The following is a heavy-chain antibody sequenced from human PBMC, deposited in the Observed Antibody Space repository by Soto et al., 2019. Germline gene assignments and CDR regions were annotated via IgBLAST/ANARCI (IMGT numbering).Heavy chain of an antibody. CDR1: GGSISSYY. J-gene: IGHJ4*02. Sequence: PSETLSLTCTVSGGSISSYYWSWIRQPPGKGLEWIGYIYYSGSTNYNPSLKSRVTISVDTSKNQFSLKLSSVTAADTAVYYCARVAYCGGDCYYGPFDYWGQGTLVTVSS. V-gene: IGHV4-59*01. CDR2: IYYSGST. CDR3: ARVAYCGGDCYYGPFDY. D-gene: IGHD2-21*02.